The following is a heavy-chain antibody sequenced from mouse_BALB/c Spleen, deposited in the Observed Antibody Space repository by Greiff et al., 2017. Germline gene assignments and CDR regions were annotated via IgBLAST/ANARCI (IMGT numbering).Heavy chain of an antibody. CDR1: GYTFSSYW. CDR2: ILPGSGST. CDR3: ARDGNYGGNYFDY. V-gene: IGHV1-9*01. J-gene: IGHJ2*01. D-gene: IGHD2-1*01. Sequence: VQRVESGAELMKPGASVKISCKATGYTFSSYWIEWVKQRPGHGLEWIGEILPGSGSTNYNEKFKGKATFTADTSSNTAYMQLSSLTSEDSAVYYCARDGNYGGNYFDYWGQGTTLTVSS.